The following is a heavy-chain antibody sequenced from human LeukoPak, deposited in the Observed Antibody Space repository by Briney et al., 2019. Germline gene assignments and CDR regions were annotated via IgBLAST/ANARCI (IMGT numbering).Heavy chain of an antibody. Sequence: SGGSLRLSCAASGFTFSSYSMNWVRQAPGKGLEWVSSISRGATTIYYADSVKGRFTISRDNAKNSLYLQMNSLRAEDTAVYYCAELGITMIGGVWGKGTTVTISS. CDR2: ISRGATTI. V-gene: IGHV3-48*04. CDR3: AELGITMIGGV. D-gene: IGHD3-10*02. J-gene: IGHJ6*04. CDR1: GFTFSSYS.